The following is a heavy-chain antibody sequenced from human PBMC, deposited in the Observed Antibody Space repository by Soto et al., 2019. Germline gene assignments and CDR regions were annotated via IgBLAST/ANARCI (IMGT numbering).Heavy chain of an antibody. Sequence: GESLKISCKGSGYSFTSYWISWVRQRPGKGLEWMGRIDPSDSYTNYSPSFQGHVTISADKSTSTAYLQWSSLKASDTAMYYCARRVYCSSTSCYDDAFDIWGQGTMVTVSS. CDR1: GYSFTSYW. V-gene: IGHV5-10-1*01. D-gene: IGHD2-2*01. CDR2: IDPSDSYT. CDR3: ARRVYCSSTSCYDDAFDI. J-gene: IGHJ3*02.